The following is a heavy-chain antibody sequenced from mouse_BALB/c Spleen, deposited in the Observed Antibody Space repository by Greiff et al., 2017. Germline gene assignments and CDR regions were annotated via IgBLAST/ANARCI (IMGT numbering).Heavy chain of an antibody. CDR1: GYTFTDYA. CDR2: ISTYYGDA. Sequence: VMLVESGAELVRPGVSVKISCKGSGYTFTDYAMHWVKQSHAKSLEWIGVISTYYGDASYNQKFKGKATMTVDKSSSTAYIELARLTSEDSAIYYCARRYYGTHYLDYWGQGTTLTVSS. V-gene: IGHV1S137*01. J-gene: IGHJ2*01. D-gene: IGHD1-2*01. CDR3: ARRYYGTHYLDY.